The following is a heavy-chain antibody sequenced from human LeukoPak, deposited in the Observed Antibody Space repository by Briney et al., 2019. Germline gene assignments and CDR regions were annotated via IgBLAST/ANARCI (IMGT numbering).Heavy chain of an antibody. CDR2: IYSSGNT. Sequence: SETLSLTCTVSAGSISSYYWSWIRQPPGRGLEWIGYIYSSGNTIYNPSLTSRVTISVHTSKNQFSLKLSSVTAADTAVYYCARFFWSASKRLDYWGQGTLVTVSS. CDR3: ARFFWSASKRLDY. J-gene: IGHJ4*02. CDR1: AGSISSYY. V-gene: IGHV4-4*08. D-gene: IGHD3-3*01.